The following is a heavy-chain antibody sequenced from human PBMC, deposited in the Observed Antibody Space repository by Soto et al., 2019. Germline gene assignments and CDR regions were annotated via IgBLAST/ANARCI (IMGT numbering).Heavy chain of an antibody. CDR2: IGSAGDT. CDR1: GFTFSTYD. Sequence: EVQLVESGGGLVQPGGSLRLSCAASGFTFSTYDMHWVRQATGKGLEWVSAIGSAGDTSYPASVKGRFTISRENAKNSLYLQMNSLRAGDTAVYYCGRVVWGYSGYDYYFDYWGQGTLVTVSS. CDR3: GRVVWGYSGYDYYFDY. J-gene: IGHJ4*02. D-gene: IGHD5-12*01. V-gene: IGHV3-13*01.